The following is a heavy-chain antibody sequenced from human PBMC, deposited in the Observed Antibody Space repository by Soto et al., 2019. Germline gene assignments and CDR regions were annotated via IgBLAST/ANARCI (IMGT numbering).Heavy chain of an antibody. D-gene: IGHD2-15*01. CDR2: ISYDGSNK. CDR3: AKAPGVAATIDY. J-gene: IGHJ4*02. Sequence: QVQLVESGGGVVQPGRSLRLSCAASGFTFSSYGMHWVRQAPGKGLEWVAVISYDGSNKYYADSVKGRFTISRDNFKNTLYLQMNSLRAEDTAVYYCAKAPGVAATIDYWGQGSLVTVSS. V-gene: IGHV3-30*18. CDR1: GFTFSSYG.